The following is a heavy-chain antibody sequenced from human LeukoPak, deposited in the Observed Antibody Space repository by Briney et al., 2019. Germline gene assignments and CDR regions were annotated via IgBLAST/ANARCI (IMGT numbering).Heavy chain of an antibody. CDR1: GGSVSSGSYY. CDR2: IYYSGST. D-gene: IGHD2-15*01. V-gene: IGHV4-61*01. Sequence: SETLSLTCTVSGGSVSSGSYYWSWIRQPPGKGLEWIGYIYYSGSTNYNPSLKSRVTISVDTSQNQFSLKLSSVTAADTAVYYCARGGHFAATPFDYWGQGTLVTVSS. CDR3: ARGGHFAATPFDY. J-gene: IGHJ4*02.